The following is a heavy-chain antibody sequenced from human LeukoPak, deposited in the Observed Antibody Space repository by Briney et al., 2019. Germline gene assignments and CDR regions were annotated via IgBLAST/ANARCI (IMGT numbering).Heavy chain of an antibody. Sequence: GASVKVSCKASGYTFTTYAIHWVRQAPGQGLEWMGWINVGNGNTKYSQKFQGRVSITRDTSASTAYMEVSSLRSEDTAVFYCARLQQLDFDYWGQGTLVTVSS. CDR1: GYTFTTYA. CDR2: INVGNGNT. J-gene: IGHJ4*02. D-gene: IGHD4-11*01. CDR3: ARLQQLDFDY. V-gene: IGHV1-3*01.